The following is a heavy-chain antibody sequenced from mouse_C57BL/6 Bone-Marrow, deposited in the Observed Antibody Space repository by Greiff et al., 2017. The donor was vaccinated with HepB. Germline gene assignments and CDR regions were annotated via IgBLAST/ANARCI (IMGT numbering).Heavy chain of an antibody. J-gene: IGHJ4*01. D-gene: IGHD1-1*01. CDR1: GYTFTSYW. CDR2: IDPSDSYT. V-gene: IGHV1-59*01. CDR3: TRVYYGSSYYYAMDY. Sequence: VQLQQPGAELVRPGTSVKLSCKASGYTFTSYWIHWVKQRPGQGLEWIGVIDPSDSYTNYNQKFKGKATLTVDTSSSTAYMQLSSLTSEDSAVYYCTRVYYGSSYYYAMDYWGQGTSVTVSS.